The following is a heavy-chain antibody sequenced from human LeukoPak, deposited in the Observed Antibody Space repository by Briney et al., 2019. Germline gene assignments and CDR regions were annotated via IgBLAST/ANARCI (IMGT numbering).Heavy chain of an antibody. V-gene: IGHV1-2*02. D-gene: IGHD3-10*01. CDR1: GYTFTGYY. Sequence: ASVKVSCKASGYTFTGYYMHWVRQAPGQGLEWMGWINPNSGGTNYAQKFQGRVTMTRDTSTSTVYMELSSLRSEDTAVYYCARDSKESLGHYFDYWGQGTLVTVSS. CDR2: INPNSGGT. CDR3: ARDSKESLGHYFDY. J-gene: IGHJ4*02.